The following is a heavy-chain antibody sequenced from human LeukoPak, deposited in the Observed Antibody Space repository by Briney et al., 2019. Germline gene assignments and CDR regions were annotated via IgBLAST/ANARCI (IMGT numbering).Heavy chain of an antibody. J-gene: IGHJ6*02. CDR1: GFTFSDYY. Sequence: PGGSLRLSCAASGFTFSDYYMSWIRQAPGKGLEWVSYISSSGSTIYYADSVKGRFTISRDNAKNSLYLQMNSLRAEDTAVYYCARETRYYYDSSGPYESYGMDVWGQGTTVTVSS. D-gene: IGHD3-22*01. CDR3: ARETRYYYDSSGPYESYGMDV. CDR2: ISSSGSTI. V-gene: IGHV3-11*01.